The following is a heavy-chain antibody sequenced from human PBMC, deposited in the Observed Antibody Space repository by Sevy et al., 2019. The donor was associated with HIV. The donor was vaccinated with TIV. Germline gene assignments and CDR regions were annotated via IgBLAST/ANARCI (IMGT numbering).Heavy chain of an antibody. Sequence: SETLSLTCTVSGGSISSSSYYWGWIRQPPGKGLEWIGSIYYSGSTYYNPSLKSRVTISVDTSKNQFSLKLSSVTAADTAVYYCARQSSGDILGAFDIWGQGTMVTVSS. V-gene: IGHV4-39*01. CDR3: ARQSSGDILGAFDI. CDR2: IYYSGST. D-gene: IGHD3-16*01. CDR1: GGSISSSSYY. J-gene: IGHJ3*02.